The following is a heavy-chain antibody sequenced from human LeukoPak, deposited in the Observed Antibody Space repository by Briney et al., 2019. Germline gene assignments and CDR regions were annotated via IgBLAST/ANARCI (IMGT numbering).Heavy chain of an antibody. J-gene: IGHJ4*02. CDR1: GGSINNYF. V-gene: IGHV4-4*07. CDR2: IYCSGNT. Sequence: WETLSLTCTVSGGSINNYFWSWVRQPAGKGLEWIGHIYCSGNTNYNPTRRSPVTMSKDTSKNQFSLKVTSVTDADTAVYYCERDPYNSSPFDYWGQGTLVTVSS. CDR3: ERDPYNSSPFDY. D-gene: IGHD5-24*01.